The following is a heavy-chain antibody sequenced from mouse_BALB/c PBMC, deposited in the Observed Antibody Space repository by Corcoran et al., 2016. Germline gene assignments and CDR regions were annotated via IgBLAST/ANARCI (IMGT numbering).Heavy chain of an antibody. CDR2: IDPANGNT. V-gene: IGHV14-3*02. CDR3: ARWRGNYAMDY. J-gene: IGHJ4*01. CDR1: GFNIKDTY. Sequence: EVQLQQSGAELVKPGASVKLSCTASGFNIKDTYMHWVKQRPEQGLEWIGRIDPANGNTKYDPKFQGKATITADTSSTTAYLQLSRLTSEDTAVYYCARWRGNYAMDYWGQGTSVTVSS.